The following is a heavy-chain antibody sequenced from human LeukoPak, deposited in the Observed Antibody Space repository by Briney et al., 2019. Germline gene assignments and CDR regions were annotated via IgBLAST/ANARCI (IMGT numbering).Heavy chain of an antibody. Sequence: ASVKVSCKTSGYTFTGYYMHWVRQAPGQGLEWMGWVSAYNGNTNYAQKLQGRVTMTTDTSTSTAYMELRSLRSDDTAVYYCAREGNWNYVWFDPWGQGTVVTVSS. J-gene: IGHJ5*02. CDR1: GYTFTGYY. D-gene: IGHD1-7*01. CDR2: VSAYNGNT. CDR3: AREGNWNYVWFDP. V-gene: IGHV1-18*04.